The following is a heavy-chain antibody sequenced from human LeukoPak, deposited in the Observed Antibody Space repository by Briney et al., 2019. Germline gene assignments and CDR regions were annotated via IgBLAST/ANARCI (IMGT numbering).Heavy chain of an antibody. CDR3: ARGGFDSSGYYPFDY. CDR2: IWHDGSVE. J-gene: IGHJ4*02. D-gene: IGHD3-22*01. Sequence: QPGRSLRLSCTASGFIFSRLGMQWVRQAPGEGLEWVAMIWHDGSVEEYADSVKSRFTISRDNAKNTLYLQMNSLRAEDTAVYYCARGGFDSSGYYPFDYWGQGTLVTVSS. CDR1: GFIFSRLG. V-gene: IGHV3-33*01.